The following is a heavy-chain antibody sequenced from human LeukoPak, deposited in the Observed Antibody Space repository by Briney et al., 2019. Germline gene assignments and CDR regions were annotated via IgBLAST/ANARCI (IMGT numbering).Heavy chain of an antibody. J-gene: IGHJ4*02. Sequence: PGGSLRLSCAASGFTFDDYGMSWVRQAPGKGLEWVSGINWNGGSIGYADSVKGRFTISRDNAKNSLYLQMNSLRAEDMALYYCAKDIGGELEPPTLGVDYWGQGTLVTVSS. CDR2: INWNGGSI. CDR1: GFTFDDYG. V-gene: IGHV3-20*04. D-gene: IGHD1-1*01. CDR3: AKDIGGELEPPTLGVDY.